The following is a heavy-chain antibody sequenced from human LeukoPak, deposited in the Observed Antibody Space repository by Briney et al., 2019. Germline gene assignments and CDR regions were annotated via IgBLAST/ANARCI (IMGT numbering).Heavy chain of an antibody. D-gene: IGHD6-13*01. CDR1: GYTFTSYD. CDR3: ASEVISSSWYPDYYYYYGMDV. CDR2: MNPNSGNT. J-gene: IGHJ6*02. V-gene: IGHV1-8*01. Sequence: ASVKVSCKASGYTFTSYDINWVRQATGQGLEWMGWMNPNSGNTGYAQKFQGRVTTTRNTSISTAYMELSSLRSEDTAVYYCASEVISSSWYPDYYYYYGMDVWGQGTTVTVSS.